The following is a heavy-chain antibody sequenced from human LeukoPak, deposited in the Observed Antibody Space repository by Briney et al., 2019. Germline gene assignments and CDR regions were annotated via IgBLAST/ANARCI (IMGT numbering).Heavy chain of an antibody. CDR1: GGTFSSYA. D-gene: IGHD1-26*01. J-gene: IGHJ4*02. CDR3: ARDPGHWELSLFGS. CDR2: IIPIFGTA. Sequence: SSVTVSCKASGGTFSSYAISWVRQAPGQGLEWMGGIIPIFGTANYAQKFQGRVTITADESTSTAYMELSSLRSEDTAVYYCARDPGHWELSLFGSWGQGTLVTVSS. V-gene: IGHV1-69*01.